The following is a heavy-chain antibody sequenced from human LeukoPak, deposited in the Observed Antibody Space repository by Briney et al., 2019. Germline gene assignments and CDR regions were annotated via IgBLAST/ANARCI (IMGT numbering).Heavy chain of an antibody. CDR2: IGDSGGT. J-gene: IGHJ4*02. V-gene: IGHV3-23*01. CDR1: GFTFSSYA. Sequence: GGSLRLSCAASGFTFSSYAMSWVRQAPGKGLEWVSVIGDSGGTYYTDSVKGRFTISRDNSKNTLYLQMNGLRAEDTAIYYCAKAGGGVNREVDYWGQGTLVTVSS. D-gene: IGHD3-16*01. CDR3: AKAGGGVNREVDY.